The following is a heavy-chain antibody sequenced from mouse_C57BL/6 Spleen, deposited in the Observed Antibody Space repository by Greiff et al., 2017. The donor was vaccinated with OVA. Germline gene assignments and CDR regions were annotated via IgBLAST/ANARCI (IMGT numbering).Heavy chain of an antibody. CDR1: GFTFSDYY. CDR3: ARDRNWEGYFDV. Sequence: EVMLVESEGGLVPPGSSMKLSCTASGFTFSDYYMAWVRQVPEKGLEWVANINYDGSSTYYLDSLKSRFIISRDNAKNILYLQMSSLKSEDTATYYCARDRNWEGYFDVWGTGTTVTVSS. V-gene: IGHV5-16*01. CDR2: INYDGSST. D-gene: IGHD4-1*01. J-gene: IGHJ1*03.